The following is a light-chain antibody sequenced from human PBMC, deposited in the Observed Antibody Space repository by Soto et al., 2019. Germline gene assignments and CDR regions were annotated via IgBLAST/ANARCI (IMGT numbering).Light chain of an antibody. CDR1: QSISSY. CDR2: AAS. V-gene: IGKV1-39*01. CDR3: QQSYSTPG. J-gene: IGKJ3*01. Sequence: DLQMTQSPSSLSASVGDRVTITCRASQSISSYLNWYQQKPGKAPKLLIYAASSLQSGVPSRFSGCGSGTDFTLTISSLQPEDFATYYCQQSYSTPGFGPGTKVDIK.